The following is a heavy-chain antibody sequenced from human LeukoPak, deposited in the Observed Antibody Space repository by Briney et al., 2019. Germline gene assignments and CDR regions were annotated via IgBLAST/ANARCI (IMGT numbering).Heavy chain of an antibody. J-gene: IGHJ4*02. CDR2: ISYDGSNK. V-gene: IGHV3-30*09. D-gene: IGHD6-19*01. Sequence: GGSLRLSCAASGFTFSSYAMHWVRQAPGKGLEWVAVISYDGSNKYYADSVKGRFAISRDNAKNSLYLQMNSLRAEDTAVYYCAREIWAGTDYWGQGTLVTVSS. CDR3: AREIWAGTDY. CDR1: GFTFSSYA.